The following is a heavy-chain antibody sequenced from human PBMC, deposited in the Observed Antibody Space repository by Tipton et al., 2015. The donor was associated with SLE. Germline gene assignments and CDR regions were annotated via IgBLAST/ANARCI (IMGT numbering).Heavy chain of an antibody. Sequence: TLSLTCTVSGGSISSYYWSWIRQPPGKGLEWIGYIYYSGSTYYNPSLKSRVTISVDTSKNQFSLKLSSVTAADTAVFYCARDARGSSGWLYFQHWGQGTLVTVSS. V-gene: IGHV4-59*12. CDR1: GGSISSYY. CDR3: ARDARGSSGWLYFQH. J-gene: IGHJ1*01. CDR2: IYYSGST. D-gene: IGHD6-19*01.